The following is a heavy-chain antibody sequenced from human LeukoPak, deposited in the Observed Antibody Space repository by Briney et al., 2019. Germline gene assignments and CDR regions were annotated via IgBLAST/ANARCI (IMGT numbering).Heavy chain of an antibody. J-gene: IGHJ4*02. Sequence: ASVKVSCKASGYTFTSNYIHWVRQAPGRGLEWMGMIYPRDGSTSYAQKFQGRVTVTRDTSTSTVHMELSGLRSEDTAVYYCARDQEGFDYWGQGTLVTVSS. CDR3: ARDQEGFDY. V-gene: IGHV1-46*01. CDR1: GYTFTSNY. CDR2: IYPRDGST.